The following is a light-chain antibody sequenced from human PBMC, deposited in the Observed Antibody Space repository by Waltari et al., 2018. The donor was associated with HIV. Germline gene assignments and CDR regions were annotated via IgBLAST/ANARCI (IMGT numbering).Light chain of an antibody. CDR2: EGS. CDR3: LQSLQLPLT. CDR1: QSLQHSNGKTY. J-gene: IGKJ4*01. Sequence: DIVMTQTPLSLSVTPGQPASISCKSNQSLQHSNGKTYFYWYLQKSGQPPQLLIYEGSNHFSGVPYRFSGSGSGTDFTLKISRVEAEDVGVYYCLQSLQLPLTFGGGTKVEIK. V-gene: IGKV2D-29*01.